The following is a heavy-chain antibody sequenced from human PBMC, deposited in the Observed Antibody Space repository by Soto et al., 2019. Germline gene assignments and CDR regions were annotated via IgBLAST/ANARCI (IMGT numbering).Heavy chain of an antibody. V-gene: IGHV3-30*18. Sequence: QVQLVESGGGVVQPGRSLRLSCAASGFTFSSYGMHWVRQAPGKGLEWVAVISYDGSNKYYADSVKGRFTISRDNSKNTLYLQMNCLGAEDTAVYYCAKDWSSTVTTGFDYWGQGTLVTVSS. CDR3: AKDWSSTVTTGFDY. CDR1: GFTFSSYG. D-gene: IGHD4-17*01. CDR2: ISYDGSNK. J-gene: IGHJ4*02.